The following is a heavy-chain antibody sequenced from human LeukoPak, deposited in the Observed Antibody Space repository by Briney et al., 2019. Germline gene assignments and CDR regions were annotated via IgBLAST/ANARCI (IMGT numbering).Heavy chain of an antibody. CDR2: IKQDGSEK. CDR1: GFFLRNHW. Sequence: PGGPLRLSCAASGFFLRNHWLSWIRQAPGKGLDWVAIIKQDGSEKYYVDPVKGRFTISRDNAKNSLYLQMNSLRAEDTAVYYCARDPTVTNLHDALDMWGQGTMVTVSS. D-gene: IGHD4-17*01. J-gene: IGHJ3*02. V-gene: IGHV3-7*05. CDR3: ARDPTVTNLHDALDM.